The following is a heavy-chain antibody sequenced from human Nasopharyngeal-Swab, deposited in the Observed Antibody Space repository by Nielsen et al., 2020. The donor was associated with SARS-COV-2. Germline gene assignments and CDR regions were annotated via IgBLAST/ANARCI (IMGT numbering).Heavy chain of an antibody. J-gene: IGHJ3*02. CDR3: ARDGAEYGGNSDAFDI. CDR1: GYTFTSYA. Sequence: ASVKVSCKASGYTFTSYAMHWVRHAPGQRLEWMGWINAGNGNTKYSQKFQGRVTITRDTSASTAYMELSSLRSEDTAVYYCARDGAEYGGNSDAFDIWGQGTMVTVSS. D-gene: IGHD4-23*01. V-gene: IGHV1-3*01. CDR2: INAGNGNT.